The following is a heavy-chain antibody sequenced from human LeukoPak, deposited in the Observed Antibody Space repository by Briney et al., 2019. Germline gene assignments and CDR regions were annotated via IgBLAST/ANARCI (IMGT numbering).Heavy chain of an antibody. CDR3: ARPISSRGGYRMDTFSPHY. J-gene: IGHJ4*02. D-gene: IGHD5-12*01. Sequence: GGSLRLSCAASGFTFSSYSMNWVRQAPGKGLEWVSSISSSSYIYYADSVKGRFTISRDNAKNSLYLQMNSLRAEDTAVYYCARPISSRGGYRMDTFSPHYWGQGTLVTVSS. CDR1: GFTFSSYS. CDR2: ISSSSYI. V-gene: IGHV3-21*01.